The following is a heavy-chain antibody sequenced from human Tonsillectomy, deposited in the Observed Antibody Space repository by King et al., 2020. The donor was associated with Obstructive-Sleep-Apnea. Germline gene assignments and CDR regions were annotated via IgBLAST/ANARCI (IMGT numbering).Heavy chain of an antibody. Sequence: VQLQESGPGLVKPSETLSLTCTVSGGSIRSYYWSWIRKPPGKGLGWIGYIYNSGSTNNNPSLKSRVTISVATSKNQFSLKLSSVTAADTAVYYCARNGYSSSWYASNFDYWGQGTLVTVSS. CDR3: ARNGYSSSWYASNFDY. V-gene: IGHV4-59*01. D-gene: IGHD6-13*01. CDR2: IYNSGST. J-gene: IGHJ4*02. CDR1: GGSIRSYY.